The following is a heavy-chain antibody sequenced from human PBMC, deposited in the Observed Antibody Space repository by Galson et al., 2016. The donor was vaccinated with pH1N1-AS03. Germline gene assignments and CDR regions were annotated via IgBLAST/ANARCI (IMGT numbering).Heavy chain of an antibody. V-gene: IGHV1-18*04. CDR2: ISPQNGNT. CDR3: ARAAPFDP. D-gene: IGHD2-15*01. J-gene: IGHJ5*02. CDR1: GYTFSNFG. Sequence: SVKVSCKASGYTFSNFGMSWVRQAPGQGLELMGWISPQNGNTQYAQRLEGRVTMTTDTSTSTAYMELWSLTYDDTAVYYCARAAPFDPWGQGTLVIVSS.